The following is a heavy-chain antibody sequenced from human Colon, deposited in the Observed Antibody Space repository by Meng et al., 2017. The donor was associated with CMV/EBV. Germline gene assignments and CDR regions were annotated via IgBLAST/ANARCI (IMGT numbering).Heavy chain of an antibody. CDR3: ATDYGDYYFDR. D-gene: IGHD4-17*01. J-gene: IGHJ4*02. CDR1: CGYINSSTYY. V-gene: IGHV4-39*07. Sequence: QLQLEGAGPGLVKPSEPLSLPCAVSCGYINSSTYYWGWIRQTPGKGLEWIGNIYYSGYTYYNPSLKSRLTISVDTSKNQFSLKLTSVTAADTAVYYCATDYGDYYFDRWGQGTLVTVSS. CDR2: IYYSGYT.